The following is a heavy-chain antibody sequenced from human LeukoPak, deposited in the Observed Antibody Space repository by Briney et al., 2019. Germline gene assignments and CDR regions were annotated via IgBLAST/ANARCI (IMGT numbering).Heavy chain of an antibody. CDR1: GGSISSSFYY. CDR2: IYYSGTT. D-gene: IGHD3-10*01. J-gene: IGHJ4*02. V-gene: IGHV4-39*01. Sequence: SETLSLTCTVSGGSISSSFYYWGWIRQPPGKGLEWIGSIYYSGTTYYNPSLKSRVTISVDTSKTQFSLKLSAVTAAATAVFYWARHSRSYYGSGELFPFDQWGQGTLVTVSS. CDR3: ARHSRSYYGSGELFPFDQ.